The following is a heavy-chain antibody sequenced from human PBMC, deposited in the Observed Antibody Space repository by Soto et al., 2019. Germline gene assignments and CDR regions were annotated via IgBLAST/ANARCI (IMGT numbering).Heavy chain of an antibody. V-gene: IGHV4-30-4*01. D-gene: IGHD5-18*01. CDR2: IYYSGST. CDR3: ARLIYSYGSYYFDY. CDR1: GGSISSGDYY. Sequence: PSETLSLTXTVSGGSISSGDYYWSWIRQPPGKGLEWIGYIYYSGSTYYNPSLKSRVTISVDTSKNQFSLKLSSVTAADTAVHYCARLIYSYGSYYFDYWGQGTLVTVSS. J-gene: IGHJ4*02.